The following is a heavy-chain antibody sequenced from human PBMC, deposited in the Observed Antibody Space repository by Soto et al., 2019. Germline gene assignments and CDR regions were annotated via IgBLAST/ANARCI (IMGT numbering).Heavy chain of an antibody. V-gene: IGHV4-61*01. Sequence: QVQLQESGPGLVKPSETLSLTCTVSGGSVSSGHNYWSWIRQPPGKGLEWIGYIYYSGSTNYNPCVRSRVPVTEDTSKAPFSRKLNSPTAAHRAVFYCAILPRARNREPLRPLGYVDRWGRGTLVTVSS. J-gene: IGHJ2*01. CDR1: GGSVSSGHNY. CDR3: AILPRARNREPLRPLGYVDR. CDR2: IYYSGST.